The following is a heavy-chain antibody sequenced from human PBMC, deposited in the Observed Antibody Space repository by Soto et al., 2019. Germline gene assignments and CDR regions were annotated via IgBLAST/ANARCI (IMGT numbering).Heavy chain of an antibody. D-gene: IGHD1-1*01. CDR3: ASFALQFGSLSNDDDAVS. J-gene: IGHJ5*02. CDR2: IFHSGDT. Sequence: SETLSLTCTVSGDSIGSNYWLTWVRQAPGKGLEWIGEIFHSGDTNSNPALKSRLTMSIDKSKSQFSLNLTSVTAADTAVYFCASFALQFGSLSNDDDAVSWGQGTLVTVSS. CDR1: GDSIGSNYW. V-gene: IGHV4-4*02.